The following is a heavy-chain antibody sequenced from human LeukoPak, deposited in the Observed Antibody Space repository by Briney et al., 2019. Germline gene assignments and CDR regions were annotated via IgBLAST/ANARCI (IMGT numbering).Heavy chain of an antibody. CDR1: GFNFSSYT. V-gene: IGHV3-21*01. D-gene: IGHD3-10*01. CDR2: IHSDGSYI. J-gene: IGHJ6*04. CDR3: ARIYGSGRHPNYYYGMDV. Sequence: GGSLRLSCAGSGFNFSSYTMQWVRPAPGKGLQWVSCIHSDGSYIYYADSVKGRFTISRDNAKNSLSLHMNSLRAEDTAVYYCARIYGSGRHPNYYYGMDVWGKGTTVTVSS.